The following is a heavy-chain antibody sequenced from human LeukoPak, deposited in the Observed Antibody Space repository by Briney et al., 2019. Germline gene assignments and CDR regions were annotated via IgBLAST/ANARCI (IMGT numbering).Heavy chain of an antibody. CDR3: ARAEGVYCSGGSCYYFDY. J-gene: IGHJ4*02. V-gene: IGHV3-30*02. D-gene: IGHD2-15*01. CDR2: IRYDGSNK. CDR1: GFTFSSYG. Sequence: GGSLRLSCAASGFTFSSYGMHWVRQAPGKGLEWVAFIRYDGSNKYYADSVKGRFTISRDNSKNTLYLQMNSLRAEDTAVYYCARAEGVYCSGGSCYYFDYWGQGTLVTVSS.